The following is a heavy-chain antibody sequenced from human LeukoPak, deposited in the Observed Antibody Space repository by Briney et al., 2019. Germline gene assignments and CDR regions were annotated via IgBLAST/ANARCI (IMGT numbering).Heavy chain of an antibody. J-gene: IGHJ4*02. V-gene: IGHV3-23*01. CDR1: GFTFSSSA. Sequence: GGSLRLSCAASGFTFSSSAMSWVRQAPGKGLEWVSSISSSSDSTYYADSVKGRFTISRDSSKNTMYLQMNGLRAEDTAVYYCARGRYCSSTTCYIDYWGQGTLVTVSS. CDR2: ISSSSDST. CDR3: ARGRYCSSTTCYIDY. D-gene: IGHD2-2*02.